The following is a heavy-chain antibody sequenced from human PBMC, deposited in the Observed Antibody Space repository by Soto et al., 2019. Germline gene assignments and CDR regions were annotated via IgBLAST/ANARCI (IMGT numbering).Heavy chain of an antibody. V-gene: IGHV1-3*01. J-gene: IGHJ4*01. CDR1: GGTFSSYA. D-gene: IGHD1-1*01. CDR2: INAGNDNR. CDR3: ARGIVGSWTDGCFDY. Sequence: ASMKVPCKASGGTFSSYAISWVRQAPGQRLEWMGWINAGNDNRAYSQKFQGRVTITGDTSARTAYMELSSLRSEDTTVYYCARGIVGSWTDGCFDYWGKGTLVTVSS.